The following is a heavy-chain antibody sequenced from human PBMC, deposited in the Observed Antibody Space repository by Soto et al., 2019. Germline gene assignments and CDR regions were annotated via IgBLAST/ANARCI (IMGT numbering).Heavy chain of an antibody. Sequence: EVQLVESGGGLVQPGGSLKLSCAASGFTFSGSAMHWVRQASGKGLEWVGRIRSKANSYATAYAASVKGRFTISRDDSKNTAYLQMNSLKTEDTAVYYCTRHEGYYYGSGSYYKSESDYWGQGTLVTVSS. CDR3: TRHEGYYYGSGSYYKSESDY. J-gene: IGHJ4*02. D-gene: IGHD3-10*01. CDR2: IRSKANSYAT. CDR1: GFTFSGSA. V-gene: IGHV3-73*02.